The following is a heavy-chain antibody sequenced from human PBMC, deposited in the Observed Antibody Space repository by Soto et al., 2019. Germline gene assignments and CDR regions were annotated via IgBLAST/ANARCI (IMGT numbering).Heavy chain of an antibody. CDR2: IIPIFGTA. D-gene: IGHD1-26*01. CDR1: GGTFSSYA. CDR3: ARCSTGIVEAICYC. J-gene: IGHJ4*02. Sequence: SEKVSCKASGGTFSSYAISWVRQYPAEGLEWMGGIIPIFGTANYAQKFQGRVTITADESTSTPYMELGRLRSEDTAVYYCARCSTGIVEAICYCRGQQTVVTVCS. V-gene: IGHV1-69*13.